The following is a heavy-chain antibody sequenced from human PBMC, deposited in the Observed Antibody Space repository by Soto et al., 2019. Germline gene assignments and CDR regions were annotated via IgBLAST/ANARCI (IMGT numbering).Heavy chain of an antibody. CDR1: GFTFDDCA. Sequence: EVQLVESGGGLVQPGRSLRLSCAASGFTFDDCAMHWVRQAPGKGLEWVSGISWNSGSIGYADSVKGRFTISRDNAKNSLYLQMNSLRAEDTALYYCAKARYSSSSEGYFDYWGQGTLVTVSS. J-gene: IGHJ4*02. D-gene: IGHD6-6*01. CDR2: ISWNSGSI. CDR3: AKARYSSSSEGYFDY. V-gene: IGHV3-9*01.